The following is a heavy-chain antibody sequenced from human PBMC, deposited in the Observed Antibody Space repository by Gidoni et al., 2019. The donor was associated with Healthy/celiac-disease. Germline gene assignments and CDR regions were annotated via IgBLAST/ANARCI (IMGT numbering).Heavy chain of an antibody. Sequence: EVQLVESGGGLVQPGGSLRLSCAASGFTFSSYEMNWVRQAPGKGLEWVSYISSIGSTIYYADSVKGRFTISRDNAKNSLYLQMNSLRAEDTAVYYCARVASSGYYYTDYWGQGTLVTVSS. CDR2: ISSIGSTI. V-gene: IGHV3-48*03. CDR3: ARVASSGYYYTDY. D-gene: IGHD3-22*01. J-gene: IGHJ4*02. CDR1: GFTFSSYE.